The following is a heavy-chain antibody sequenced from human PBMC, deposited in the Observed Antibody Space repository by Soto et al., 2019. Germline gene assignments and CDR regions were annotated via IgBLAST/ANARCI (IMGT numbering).Heavy chain of an antibody. D-gene: IGHD6-13*01. CDR2: ISGSGGST. Sequence: SLRLSCAASGFTFSSYAMSWVRQAPGKGLEWVSAISGSGGSTHYADSVKGRFTISRDNSKNTLYLQMNSLRAEDTAVYYCAKGLRHQQLGVRFDPWGQGTLVTVSS. CDR3: AKGLRHQQLGVRFDP. CDR1: GFTFSSYA. V-gene: IGHV3-23*01. J-gene: IGHJ5*02.